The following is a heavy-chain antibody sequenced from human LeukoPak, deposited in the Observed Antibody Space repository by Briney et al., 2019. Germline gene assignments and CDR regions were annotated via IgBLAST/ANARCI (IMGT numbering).Heavy chain of an antibody. CDR3: AKEGAAPGPDFDY. CDR2: IVPSGST. V-gene: IGHV4-4*07. D-gene: IGHD6-13*01. Sequence: SETLSLTCTVSGASIRSYYWSWIRQPAGKGLEWIGRIVPSGSTNYNPSLKSRVTMSVDTSKNQFSLKLNSVTAADTAVCYCAKEGAAPGPDFDYWGQGTLVIVSS. CDR1: GASIRSYY. J-gene: IGHJ4*02.